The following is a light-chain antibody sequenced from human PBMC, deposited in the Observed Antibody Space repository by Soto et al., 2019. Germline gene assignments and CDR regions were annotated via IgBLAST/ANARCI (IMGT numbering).Light chain of an antibody. Sequence: QSALTQPPSASGSPGQSVTISCIGTSSDVGGYNYVSWYQQHPGKAPKLMIYEVSTRPSGVPDRFSGSKSGNTASLTVSGLQGEDEADYYCSSYAASNNLGVFGGGTKLTVL. J-gene: IGLJ2*01. V-gene: IGLV2-8*01. CDR2: EVS. CDR1: SSDVGGYNY. CDR3: SSYAASNNLGV.